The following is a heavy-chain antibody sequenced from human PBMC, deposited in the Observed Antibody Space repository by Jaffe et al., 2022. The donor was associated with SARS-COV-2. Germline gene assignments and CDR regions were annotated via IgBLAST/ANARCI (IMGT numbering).Heavy chain of an antibody. D-gene: IGHD3-10*01. CDR3: ARSLRGSGSYNDAFDI. J-gene: IGHJ3*02. V-gene: IGHV1-3*01. CDR1: GYTFTTYA. CDR2: INAGNGNT. Sequence: QVQFVQSGAEVKKPGASVKVSCKASGYTFTTYAIHWVRQAPGQRLEWLGWINAGNGNTKYSQKFQGRVTITRDTSASTAYMELSSLRSEDTAVYYCARSLRGSGSYNDAFDIWGQGTMVTVSS.